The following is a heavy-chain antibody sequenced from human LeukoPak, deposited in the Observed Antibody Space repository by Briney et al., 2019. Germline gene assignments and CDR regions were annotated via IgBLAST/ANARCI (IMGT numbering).Heavy chain of an antibody. CDR2: IDYSGST. CDR3: ARLRSGWSDYYFDY. V-gene: IGHV4-39*01. Sequence: SETLSLTCTVSGGSINSNNYYWGWIRQPPGKGLEWIGSIDYSGSTYYNPSLESRVTISVDTSKNQFSLKLSSVTAADTAVYYCARLRSGWSDYYFDYWGQGTLVTVSS. D-gene: IGHD6-19*01. CDR1: GGSINSNNYY. J-gene: IGHJ4*02.